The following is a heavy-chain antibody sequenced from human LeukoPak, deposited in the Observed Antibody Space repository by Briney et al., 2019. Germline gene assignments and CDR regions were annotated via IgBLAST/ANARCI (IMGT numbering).Heavy chain of an antibody. CDR2: ISGSGGST. D-gene: IGHD6-19*01. CDR3: AKDRSQVAGIDY. Sequence: PGGSLRLSCAASGFTFSSYAMSWVRQAPGKGLEWVSAISGSGGSTYYADSVKGRFTISRDNAKNSLYLQMNSLRAEDTALYYCAKDRSQVAGIDYWGQGTLVTVSS. CDR1: GFTFSSYA. J-gene: IGHJ4*02. V-gene: IGHV3-23*01.